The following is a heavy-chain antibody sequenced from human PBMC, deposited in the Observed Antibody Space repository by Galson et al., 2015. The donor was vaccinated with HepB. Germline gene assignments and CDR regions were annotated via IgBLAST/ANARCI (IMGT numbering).Heavy chain of an antibody. J-gene: IGHJ2*01. CDR2: ISSSSTTI. D-gene: IGHD4-17*01. V-gene: IGHV3-48*04. Sequence: SLRLSCAASTFIFSTYSMDWVRQAPGKGLEWVSYISSSSTTIYYADSVKGRFTISRDNAKNSLYLQMNSLRAEDTAVYYCARDHPIYGDYTFDLWGRGTLVTVSS. CDR1: TFIFSTYS. CDR3: ARDHPIYGDYTFDL.